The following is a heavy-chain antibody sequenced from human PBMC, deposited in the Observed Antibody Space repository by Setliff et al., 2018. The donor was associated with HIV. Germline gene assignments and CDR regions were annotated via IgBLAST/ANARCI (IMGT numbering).Heavy chain of an antibody. CDR1: DFRFSDSA. D-gene: IGHD2-21*01. CDR2: ITDTGSKT. J-gene: IGHJ4*02. CDR3: AKDRLFPRL. Sequence: GESLTISCVASDFRFSDSAMSWVRQTPGKGLEYVSSITDTGSKTYYADSVKGRFTISRDNSKNTVYLQMVSLRAEDTALYFCAKDRLFPRLWGQGTQVTVSS. V-gene: IGHV3-23*01.